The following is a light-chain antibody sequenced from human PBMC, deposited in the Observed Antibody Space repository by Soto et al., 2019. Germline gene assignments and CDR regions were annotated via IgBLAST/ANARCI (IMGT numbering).Light chain of an antibody. Sequence: QSALTQPASVSGSPVQSITISGIGTSSDVGSYNLVSWYQQHPGKAPKVLIYEVSERPSGVSNRFSGSKSGNTASLTISGLQAEDEAEYYCCSYAGSRTHVLFGGGTKVTVL. CDR1: SSDVGSYNL. CDR2: EVS. CDR3: CSYAGSRTHVL. J-gene: IGLJ2*01. V-gene: IGLV2-23*02.